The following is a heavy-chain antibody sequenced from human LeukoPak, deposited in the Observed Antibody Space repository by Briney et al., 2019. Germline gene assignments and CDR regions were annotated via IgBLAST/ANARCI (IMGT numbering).Heavy chain of an antibody. CDR1: GGSFSGYY. CDR2: INHSGST. J-gene: IGHJ4*02. CDR3: TSTAGITGSGRDY. Sequence: PSETLSLTCAVYGGSFSGYYWSWIRQPPGKGLERIGEINHSGSTNYNPSLKSRVTISVDTSKNQFSLKLSSVTAADTAVYYCTSTAGITGSGRDYWGQGTLVTVSS. D-gene: IGHD1-20*01. V-gene: IGHV4-34*01.